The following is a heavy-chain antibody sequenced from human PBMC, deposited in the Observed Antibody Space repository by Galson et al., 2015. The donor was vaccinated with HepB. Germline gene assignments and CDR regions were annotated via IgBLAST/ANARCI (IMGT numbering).Heavy chain of an antibody. J-gene: IGHJ6*02. CDR2: ISGSGGST. V-gene: IGHV3-23*01. CDR1: GFTFSSYA. D-gene: IGHD1-26*01. CDR3: AKPSGSYYYYGMDV. Sequence: SLRLSCAASGFTFSSYAMTWVRQTPGKGLEWVSAISGSGGSTYYADSVKGRFTISRDNSKNTLYLQMNSLRAEDTAVYYCAKPSGSYYYYGMDVWGQGTTVTVSS.